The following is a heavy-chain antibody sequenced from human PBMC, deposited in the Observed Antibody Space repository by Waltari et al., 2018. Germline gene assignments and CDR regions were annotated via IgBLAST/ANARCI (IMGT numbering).Heavy chain of an antibody. Sequence: EVQLVESGGGLVQPGGSLRLSCAASGFTFSSSWMSWVRQAPGKGLEWVANIKQDGSEKYYVDSVKGRFTISRDNAKNSLYLQMNSLRAEDTAVYYCASFHGIAADYWGQGTLVTVSS. J-gene: IGHJ4*02. V-gene: IGHV3-7*01. CDR3: ASFHGIAADY. CDR1: GFTFSSSW. CDR2: IKQDGSEK. D-gene: IGHD6-13*01.